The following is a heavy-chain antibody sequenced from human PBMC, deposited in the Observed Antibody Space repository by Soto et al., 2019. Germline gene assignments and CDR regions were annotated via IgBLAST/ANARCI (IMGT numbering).Heavy chain of an antibody. V-gene: IGHV3-7*04. CDR2: MNPDGSEQ. CDR3: TRDLNHDCGP. Sequence: EVHLVESGGDLVQPGGSLRLSCVASGFTFSDYWMTWVRQTPGKGLEGVANMNPDGSEQYYLDSVKGRFTISRDNATNSLYLQMNSLRGEDTAVYYCTRDLNHDCGPWGQGTQVIVSS. J-gene: IGHJ5*02. D-gene: IGHD2-21*01. CDR1: GFTFSDYW.